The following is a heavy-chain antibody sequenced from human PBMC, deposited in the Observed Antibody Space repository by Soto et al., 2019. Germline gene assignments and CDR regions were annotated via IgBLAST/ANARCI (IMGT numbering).Heavy chain of an antibody. J-gene: IGHJ2*01. D-gene: IGHD1-26*01. CDR1: GYTFTSYA. V-gene: IGHV1-3*01. CDR3: ARGGSLYWYFDL. Sequence: QVQLVQSGAEVKKPGASVKVSCKASGYTFTSYAMHWVRQAPGQRLEWMGWINAGNGNTKYSQKFQGRVTITRDTPASTAYMELSSLRSEDTAVSYCARGGSLYWYFDLWGRGTLVTVSS. CDR2: INAGNGNT.